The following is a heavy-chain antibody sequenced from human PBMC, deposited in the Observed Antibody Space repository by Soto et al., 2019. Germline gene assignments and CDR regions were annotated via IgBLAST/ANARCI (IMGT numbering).Heavy chain of an antibody. Sequence: SETLSLTCTVSGGSISSGGYYWSWIRQHPGKGLEWIGYIYYSGSTYYNPSLKSRVTISVDTSKNQFSLKLSSVTAADTAVYYCARVLDIVATTRYNWFDPWGQGTLVTVS. J-gene: IGHJ5*02. D-gene: IGHD5-12*01. CDR1: GGSISSGGYY. CDR3: ARVLDIVATTRYNWFDP. V-gene: IGHV4-31*03. CDR2: IYYSGST.